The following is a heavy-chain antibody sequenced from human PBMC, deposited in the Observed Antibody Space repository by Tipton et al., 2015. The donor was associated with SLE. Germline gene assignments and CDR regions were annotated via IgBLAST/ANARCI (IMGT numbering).Heavy chain of an antibody. D-gene: IGHD6-13*01. Sequence: SLRLSCAASGFTFDDYAMHWVRQAPGKGLEWVSLISWDGGSTYYADSVKGRFTISRDNSKNTLYLQMNSLRAEDTAVYYCARDRDSSWYRFDYWGQGTLVTVSS. CDR2: ISWDGGST. CDR1: GFTFDDYA. CDR3: ARDRDSSWYRFDY. J-gene: IGHJ4*02. V-gene: IGHV3-43D*04.